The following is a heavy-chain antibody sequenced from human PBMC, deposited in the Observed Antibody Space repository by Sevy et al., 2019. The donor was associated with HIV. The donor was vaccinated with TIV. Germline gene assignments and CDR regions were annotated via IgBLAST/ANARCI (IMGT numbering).Heavy chain of an antibody. V-gene: IGHV4-59*08. CDR2: IYYSGST. J-gene: IGHJ5*02. CDR3: ARHGRGGWFDP. D-gene: IGHD3-10*01. CDR1: GGSISSYY. Sequence: SETLSLTCTVSGGSISSYYWSWIRQPPGKGLEWIGYIYYSGSTNYNPSLKSRVTISVDTSKNQFSLKLSSVTVADTAVYYCARHGRGGWFDPWGQGTLVTVSS.